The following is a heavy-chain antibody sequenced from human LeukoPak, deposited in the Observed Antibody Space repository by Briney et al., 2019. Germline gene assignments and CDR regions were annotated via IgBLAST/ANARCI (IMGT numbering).Heavy chain of an antibody. Sequence: GGSLRLSCSASGFTFSSYAMHWVRQAPGKGLEYVSAISSNGGSTCYADSVKGRFTISRDNSKNTLYLQMSSLRAEDTAVYYCVKDLGDIVVVPAALRGGWGQGTLVTVSS. CDR2: ISSNGGST. CDR3: VKDLGDIVVVPAALRGG. CDR1: GFTFSSYA. J-gene: IGHJ4*02. D-gene: IGHD2-2*02. V-gene: IGHV3-64D*06.